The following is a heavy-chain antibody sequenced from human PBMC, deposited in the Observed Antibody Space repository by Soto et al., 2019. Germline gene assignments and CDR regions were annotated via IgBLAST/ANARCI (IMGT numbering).Heavy chain of an antibody. V-gene: IGHV1-18*01. D-gene: IGHD3-10*01. J-gene: IGHJ4*02. Sequence: VQLVQSGAEVKNPGTSVKVSCKASGYTFTSAGIIWVRQAPGQGLERMGWISTYNGNIKYAQKVQGRVTMTTDTSTSTAYMELRSLTSDDTAVYYCARDLDGSGSYFTDYWGQGTLVTVSA. CDR3: ARDLDGSGSYFTDY. CDR2: ISTYNGNI. CDR1: GYTFTSAG.